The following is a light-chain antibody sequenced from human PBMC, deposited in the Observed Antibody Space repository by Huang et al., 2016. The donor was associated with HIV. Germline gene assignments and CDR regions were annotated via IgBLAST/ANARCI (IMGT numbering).Light chain of an antibody. CDR2: DAS. J-gene: IGKJ4*01. Sequence: IVLTQSPGTLSLSPGEKATLSCRASQSVSSDNLAWYQQKPGQAPRLLRSDASNRATGIADRFSGSGYGTHFSLSITTLEPEDFAVYYCQQYGTSPFTFGGGTKVEIK. V-gene: IGKV3-20*01. CDR3: QQYGTSPFT. CDR1: QSVSSDN.